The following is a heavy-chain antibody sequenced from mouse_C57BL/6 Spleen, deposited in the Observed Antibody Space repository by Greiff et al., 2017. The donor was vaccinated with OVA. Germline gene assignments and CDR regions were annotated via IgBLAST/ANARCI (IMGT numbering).Heavy chain of an antibody. Sequence: VQLQQSGPELVKPGASVKISCKAYGYTFTDYYMNWVKQSHGKSLEWIGDINPNNGGTSYNQKFKGKATLTVDKSSSTAYMELRSLTSEDSAVYYCARPSSGYYAMDYWGQGTSVTVSS. J-gene: IGHJ4*01. CDR1: GYTFTDYY. CDR2: INPNNGGT. V-gene: IGHV1-26*01. D-gene: IGHD3-2*02. CDR3: ARPSSGYYAMDY.